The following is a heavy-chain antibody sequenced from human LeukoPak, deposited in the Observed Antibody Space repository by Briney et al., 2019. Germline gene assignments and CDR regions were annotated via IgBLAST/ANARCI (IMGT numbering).Heavy chain of an antibody. Sequence: GASVSISCKTSGYSFDTYAINWVRQAPGQGLEWMGWINTNTGVPTYAQAFTGRLVFSLDTSLSTAHLQINSLEVGDTAVYFCATEGAYGDYGGHWGQGTLVSVSS. CDR1: GYSFDTYA. J-gene: IGHJ4*02. V-gene: IGHV7-4-1*02. CDR3: ATEGAYGDYGGH. D-gene: IGHD4-17*01. CDR2: INTNTGVP.